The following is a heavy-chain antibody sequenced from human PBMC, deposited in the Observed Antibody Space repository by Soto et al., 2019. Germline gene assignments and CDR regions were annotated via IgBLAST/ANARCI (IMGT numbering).Heavy chain of an antibody. D-gene: IGHD3-10*01. Sequence: EVRLLESGGGLVQPGGSLRLSCAGSGFTFSSNAMSWVRQAPGKGLEWVSSVSGDGYASDYADSVKGRFTVSRHNSKNPLYLPMNSLRAEDTAVYYCAKRHYYGSGSFALATWGQGTLVTVSS. J-gene: IGHJ4*03. CDR3: AKRHYYGSGSFALAT. V-gene: IGHV3-23*01. CDR2: VSGDGYAS. CDR1: GFTFSSNA.